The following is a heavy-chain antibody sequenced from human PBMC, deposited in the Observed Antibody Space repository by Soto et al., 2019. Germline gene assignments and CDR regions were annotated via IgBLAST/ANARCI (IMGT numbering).Heavy chain of an antibody. CDR2: INPSGGSI. CDR1: GYTFTSYY. Sequence: ASVKVSCKASGYTFTSYYMHWVRQAPGQGLEWMGMINPSGGSINYAQKFQGRVTMTRDTSTSTVYMELSSLSSEDTAVYYCARDRRGGSYVSGTTFDYWGQGSLVTVSS. D-gene: IGHD1-26*01. J-gene: IGHJ4*02. CDR3: ARDRRGGSYVSGTTFDY. V-gene: IGHV1-46*01.